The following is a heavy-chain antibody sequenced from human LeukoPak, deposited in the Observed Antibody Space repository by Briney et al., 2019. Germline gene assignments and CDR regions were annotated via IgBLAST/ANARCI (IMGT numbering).Heavy chain of an antibody. CDR3: AKELPRWGYYDSSGYFDY. D-gene: IGHD3-22*01. Sequence: GGSLRLSCAASGFTFSSYGMHWVRQAPGKGLEWVAVISYDGSNKYYADSVKGRFTISRDNSKNTLYLQMNSLRAEDTAVYYCAKELPRWGYYDSSGYFDYWGQGTLVTVSS. V-gene: IGHV3-30*18. CDR2: ISYDGSNK. J-gene: IGHJ4*02. CDR1: GFTFSSYG.